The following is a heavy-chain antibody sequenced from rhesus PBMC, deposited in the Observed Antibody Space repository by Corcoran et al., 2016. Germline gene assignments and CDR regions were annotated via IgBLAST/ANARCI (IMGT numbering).Heavy chain of an antibody. J-gene: IGHJ4*01. CDR3: ARGSSGSWNY. CDR2: SYGNSAST. CDR1: GGSISGYYY. D-gene: IGHD6-25*01. Sequence: QVQLQQWGEGLVKPSETLSLTCAVYGGSISGYYYWSWLRQPPGKGLEWIGYSYGNSASTNYNTSLKNRVTMSKDTSKNQFSLKLSSVTAADTAVYYWARGSSGSWNYWGQGVLVTGSS. V-gene: IGHV4-73*01.